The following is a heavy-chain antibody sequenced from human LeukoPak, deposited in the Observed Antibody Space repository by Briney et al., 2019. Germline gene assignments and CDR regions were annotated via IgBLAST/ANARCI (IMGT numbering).Heavy chain of an antibody. J-gene: IGHJ6*03. V-gene: IGHV3-7*01. D-gene: IGHD7-27*01. CDR3: ARVYWGSVKRSYYYYMDV. Sequence: GGSLRLSCAASGFTFSSYWMSWVRQAPGKGLEWVANIKQDGSEKYYVDSVKGRFTISRDNAKNSLYLQMNSLRAEDTAVYYCARVYWGSVKRSYYYYMDVWGKGTTVTISS. CDR1: GFTFSSYW. CDR2: IKQDGSEK.